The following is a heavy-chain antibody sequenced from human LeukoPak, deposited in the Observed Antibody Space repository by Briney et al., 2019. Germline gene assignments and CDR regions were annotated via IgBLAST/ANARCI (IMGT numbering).Heavy chain of an antibody. CDR2: TYYRSKWYN. Sequence: SQTLSLTCAISGDSVSSNSAAWNWIRRSPSRGLEWLGRTYYRSKWYNDYAVSVKSRITINPDTSKNQFSLQLNSVTPEDTAVYYCARTGYSSGFHFDYWGQGTLVTVSS. V-gene: IGHV6-1*01. CDR3: ARTGYSSGFHFDY. CDR1: GDSVSSNSAA. D-gene: IGHD6-19*01. J-gene: IGHJ4*02.